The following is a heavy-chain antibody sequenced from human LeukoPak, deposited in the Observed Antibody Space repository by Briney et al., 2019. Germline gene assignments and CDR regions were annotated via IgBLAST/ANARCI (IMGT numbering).Heavy chain of an antibody. CDR1: GFTFSNYA. CDR2: LSASGGVT. CDR3: AKGGHSSGWSFYYFDS. D-gene: IGHD6-13*01. Sequence: GGPLRLSCAASGFTFSNYAVTWVRQAPGKGLEWVSRLSASGGVTFYADSVKGRFTISRDNSKNTLYLQMNSLRAEDTAVDYCAKGGHSSGWSFYYFDSWGQGTLVTVSS. J-gene: IGHJ4*02. V-gene: IGHV3-23*01.